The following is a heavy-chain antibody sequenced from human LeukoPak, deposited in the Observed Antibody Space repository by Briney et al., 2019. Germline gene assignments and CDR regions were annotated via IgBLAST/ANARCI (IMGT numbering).Heavy chain of an antibody. Sequence: SVKLSCKASGGTFTSYAVSWVRQGPGQGLERRGGMIASFGTANYAQKNQGRVTSTTDESTSTAYMELSSLRSQDTPVYYCARDRRAIGEYSYGYWWFDLWGQGTLVSVSS. D-gene: IGHD5-18*01. CDR1: GGTFTSYA. CDR2: MIASFGTA. CDR3: ARDRRAIGEYSYGYWWFDL. J-gene: IGHJ5*02. V-gene: IGHV1-69*05.